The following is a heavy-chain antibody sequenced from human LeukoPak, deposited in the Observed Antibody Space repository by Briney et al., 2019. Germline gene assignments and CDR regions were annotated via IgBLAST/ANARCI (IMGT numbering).Heavy chain of an antibody. D-gene: IGHD3-3*01. V-gene: IGHV4-34*01. Sequence: SETLSLTCAVYGGSFSGYYWSWIRQPPGKGLEWIGEINHSGSTNYNPSLKSRVTISVDTSKNQFSLKLSSVTAADTAVYYCASQRKGTIFGVAIALEAFDIWGQGTMVTVSS. J-gene: IGHJ3*02. CDR2: INHSGST. CDR1: GGSFSGYY. CDR3: ASQRKGTIFGVAIALEAFDI.